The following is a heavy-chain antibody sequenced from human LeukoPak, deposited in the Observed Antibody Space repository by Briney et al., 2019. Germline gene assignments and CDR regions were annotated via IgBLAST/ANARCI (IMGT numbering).Heavy chain of an antibody. J-gene: IGHJ4*02. D-gene: IGHD5-24*01. CDR3: ARDGRWLHPGPGY. V-gene: IGHV3-21*01. CDR1: GFTFSSYS. Sequence: GGSLSLSCAASGFTFSSYSMIWVRGSPGKGLEWFSSISSSSSYVYYADSVKGRFTISRDNAINSLYLQMNSLRAEDTAVYYCARDGRWLHPGPGYWGQGTLVTVSS. CDR2: ISSSSSYV.